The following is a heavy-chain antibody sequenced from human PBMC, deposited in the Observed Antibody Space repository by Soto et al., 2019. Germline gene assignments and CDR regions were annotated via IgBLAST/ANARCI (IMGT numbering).Heavy chain of an antibody. Sequence: ASVKVSWKASGYAFTVYYMHWVRLASGQGLEWMGWINPNSGGTNYAQKFQGWVTMTRDTSISTAYMELSRLRSDDTAVYFCARESPPGSCGWYCDYWGQGTLVTVSS. CDR1: GYAFTVYY. CDR3: ARESPPGSCGWYCDY. CDR2: INPNSGGT. V-gene: IGHV1-2*04. J-gene: IGHJ4*02. D-gene: IGHD6-19*01.